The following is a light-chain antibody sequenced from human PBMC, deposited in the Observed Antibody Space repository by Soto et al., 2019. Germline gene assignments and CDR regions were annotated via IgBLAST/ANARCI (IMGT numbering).Light chain of an antibody. V-gene: IGKV1-5*01. CDR1: QTITTW. J-gene: IGKJ1*01. CDR3: QQYNSYS. Sequence: DIQMTQSPSTLSASVGDRVTITCRASQTITTWLAWYQQKPGKAPKLLIYDASTLENGVPSRFSGSGFGTEFSLTISSLQPDDSATYYCQQYNSYSFGQGTKVDIK. CDR2: DAS.